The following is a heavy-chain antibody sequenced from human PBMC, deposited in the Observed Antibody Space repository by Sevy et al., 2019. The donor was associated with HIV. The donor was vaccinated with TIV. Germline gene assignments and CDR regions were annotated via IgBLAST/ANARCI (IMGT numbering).Heavy chain of an antibody. CDR1: GYTFTSYW. Sequence: GESLKISCKGSGYTFTSYWIAWVRQMPGKGLEWMGIIYPGDSDTRYSPSFEGQVTISADKSITTAYLQWSSLKASDTAVYYCARRDLLAGSDYWGQGILVTVSS. CDR2: IYPGDSDT. CDR3: ARRDLLAGSDY. D-gene: IGHD6-19*01. V-gene: IGHV5-51*01. J-gene: IGHJ4*02.